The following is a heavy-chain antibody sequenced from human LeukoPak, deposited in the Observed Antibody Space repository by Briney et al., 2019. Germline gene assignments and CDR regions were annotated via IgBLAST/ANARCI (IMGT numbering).Heavy chain of an antibody. CDR2: IDSDGSST. V-gene: IGHV3-74*01. Sequence: GGSLRLSCAASRFTFSSYWMHWVRQAPGKGLVWVSRIDSDGSSTTYADSVKGRFTISRDNAKNTLYLQMNSLRAEDTAVYYCARTIGSKNAFDIWGQGTMVTVSS. D-gene: IGHD1-26*01. CDR3: ARTIGSKNAFDI. J-gene: IGHJ3*02. CDR1: RFTFSSYW.